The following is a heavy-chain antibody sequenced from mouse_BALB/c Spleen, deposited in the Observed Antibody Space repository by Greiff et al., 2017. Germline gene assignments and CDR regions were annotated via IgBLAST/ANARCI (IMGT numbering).Heavy chain of an antibody. CDR3: ARHNRIYDGYYVDY. J-gene: IGHJ4*01. CDR2: ISNGGGST. D-gene: IGHD2-3*01. Sequence: EVKVVESGGGLVQPGGSLKLSCAASGFTFSSYTMSWVRQTPEKRLEWVAYISNGGGSTYYPDTVKGRFTISRDNAKNTLYLQMSSLKSEDTAMYYCARHNRIYDGYYVDYWDQGTSVTVSS. CDR1: GFTFSSYT. V-gene: IGHV5-12-2*01.